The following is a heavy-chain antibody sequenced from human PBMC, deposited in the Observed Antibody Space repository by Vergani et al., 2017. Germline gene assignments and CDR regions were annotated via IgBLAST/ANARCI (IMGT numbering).Heavy chain of an antibody. J-gene: IGHJ4*02. V-gene: IGHV3-30*02. CDR1: GFTLSNYD. Sequence: QVQLVESGGGVVQRGGSLRLSCATSGFTLSNYDMQWIRQGPGKGREFVAFIQFDGSNQYYADSVKGRFTLSRDFSKNTLYLQMNSLRTDDKATYYCAKHFRGWGIDYWGQGTQVIVSS. D-gene: IGHD3-16*01. CDR2: IQFDGSNQ. CDR3: AKHFRGWGIDY.